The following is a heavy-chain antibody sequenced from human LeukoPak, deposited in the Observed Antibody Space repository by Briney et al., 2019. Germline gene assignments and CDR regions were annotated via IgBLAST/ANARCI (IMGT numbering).Heavy chain of an antibody. CDR3: AKDRHASGWRGGDFDY. Sequence: GGSLRLSCAASGFTFSNVWMSWVRQAPGKGLEWVAVISYHGLDKYYADSVKGRFTISRDNPKNTLYLQMNNLRADDTALYLCAKDRHASGWRGGDFDYWGQGTLVTVSS. CDR1: GFTFSNVW. CDR2: ISYHGLDK. V-gene: IGHV3-30*18. J-gene: IGHJ4*02. D-gene: IGHD6-19*01.